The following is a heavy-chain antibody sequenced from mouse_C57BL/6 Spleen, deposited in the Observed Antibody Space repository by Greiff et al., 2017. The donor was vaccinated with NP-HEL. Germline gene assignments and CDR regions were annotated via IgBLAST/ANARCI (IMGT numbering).Heavy chain of an antibody. CDR3: ARSRITTVGYWYFDV. D-gene: IGHD1-1*01. V-gene: IGHV1-64*01. CDR2: IHPNSGST. CDR1: GYTFTSYW. Sequence: QVQLQQPGAELVKPGASVKLSCKASGYTFTSYWMHWVKQRPGQGLEWIGMIHPNSGSTNYNEKFKGKATLTADKSSSTAYMELRSLTSEDSAVYFCARSRITTVGYWYFDVWGTGTTVTVSS. J-gene: IGHJ1*03.